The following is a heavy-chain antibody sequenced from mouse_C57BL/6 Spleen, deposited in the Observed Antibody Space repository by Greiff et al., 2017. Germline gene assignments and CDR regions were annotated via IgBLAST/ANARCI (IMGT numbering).Heavy chain of an antibody. Sequence: QVQLQQPGAELVKPGASVKLSCKASGYTFTSYWMHWVKQRPGQGLEWIGMIHPNSGSTNYNEKFKSKATLTVDKSSSTAYMQLSSLTSEDSAVYYCARNPITTVVEGLAYWGQGTLVTVSA. J-gene: IGHJ3*01. D-gene: IGHD1-1*01. CDR1: GYTFTSYW. CDR2: IHPNSGST. CDR3: ARNPITTVVEGLAY. V-gene: IGHV1-64*01.